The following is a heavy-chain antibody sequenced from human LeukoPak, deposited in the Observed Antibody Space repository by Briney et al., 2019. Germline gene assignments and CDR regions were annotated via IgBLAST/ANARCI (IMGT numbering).Heavy chain of an antibody. CDR2: ISGDSGST. D-gene: IGHD5-18*01. CDR1: GFTFDDYA. CDR3: AKSADVDTAMVVDY. Sequence: PGGSLRLSCAASGFTFDDYAMHWVRRAPGKGLEWVSLISGDSGSTYYADSVRGRFTISRDNSKNSLYLQMNSLRTEDTALYYCAKSADVDTAMVVDYWGQGTLVTVSS. J-gene: IGHJ4*02. V-gene: IGHV3-43*02.